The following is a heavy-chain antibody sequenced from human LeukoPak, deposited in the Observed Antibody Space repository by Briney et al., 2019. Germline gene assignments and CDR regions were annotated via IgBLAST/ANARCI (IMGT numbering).Heavy chain of an antibody. CDR1: GGSIRSYY. CDR3: ACGLLPVDYYGMDV. CDR2: IYTSGST. D-gene: IGHD3-22*01. J-gene: IGHJ6*02. Sequence: PSETLSLTCTVSGGSIRSYYWSWIRQPAGKGLEWIGRIYTSGSTNYNPSLKSRVTMSVDTSKNQFSLKLSSVTAADTAVYYCACGLLPVDYYGMDVWGQGTTVTVSS. V-gene: IGHV4-4*07.